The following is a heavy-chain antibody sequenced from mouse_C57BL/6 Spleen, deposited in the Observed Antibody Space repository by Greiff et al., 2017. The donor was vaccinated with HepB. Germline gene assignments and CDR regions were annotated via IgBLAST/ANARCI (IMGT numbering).Heavy chain of an antibody. V-gene: IGHV1-59*01. CDR1: GYTFTSYW. CDR2: IDPSDSYT. CDR3: ASHGSSYVDFDY. Sequence: VQLQQPGAELVRPGTSVKLSCKASGYTFTSYWMHWVKQRPGQGLEWIGVIDPSDSYTNYNQKFKGKATLTVDTSSSTAYMQLSSLTSEDSAVYYCASHGSSYVDFDYWGQGTTLTVSS. J-gene: IGHJ2*01. D-gene: IGHD1-1*01.